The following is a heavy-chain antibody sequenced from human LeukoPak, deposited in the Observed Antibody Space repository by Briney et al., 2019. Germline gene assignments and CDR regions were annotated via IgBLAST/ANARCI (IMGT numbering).Heavy chain of an antibody. D-gene: IGHD2-2*01. CDR1: GYTFTSYA. CDR2: INPNSGGT. Sequence: ASVKVSCKASGYTFTSYAMNWVRQAPGQGLEWMGWINPNSGGTNYAQKFQGRVTMTRDTSISTAYMELSRLRSDDTAVYYCAREGSLVVPASWFDPWGQGTLVTVSS. CDR3: AREGSLVVPASWFDP. V-gene: IGHV1-2*02. J-gene: IGHJ5*02.